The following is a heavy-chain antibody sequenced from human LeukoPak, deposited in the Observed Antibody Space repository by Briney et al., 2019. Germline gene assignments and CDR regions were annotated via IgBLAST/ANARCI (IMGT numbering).Heavy chain of an antibody. J-gene: IGHJ5*02. Sequence: SQTLSLTCTVSGGSISSGDYYWSWIRQPPGKGLEWIGYIYYSGSTYYNPSLKSRVTISVDTSKNQFSLKLSSVTAADTAVYYCARLYYDILNDLAGWFDPWGQGTLVTVSS. CDR3: ARLYYDILNDLAGWFDP. D-gene: IGHD3-9*01. CDR2: IYYSGST. V-gene: IGHV4-30-4*01. CDR1: GGSISSGDYY.